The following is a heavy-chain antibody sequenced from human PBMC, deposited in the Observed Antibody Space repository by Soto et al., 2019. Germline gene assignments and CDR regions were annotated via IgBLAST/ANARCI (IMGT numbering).Heavy chain of an antibody. D-gene: IGHD2-15*01. V-gene: IGHV4-59*11. CDR1: GGSINSHY. CDR3: ARIIARHSSPFGLDA. J-gene: IGHJ6*02. Sequence: PWETLALSCTVSGGSINSHYWSWIRQTPGKGLEWIGHIYYNGNTNYNPPLKSRVTISVDTSKNQFSLTLTSVTAADTAVYYCARIIARHSSPFGLDARGQGPTVT. CDR2: IYYNGNT.